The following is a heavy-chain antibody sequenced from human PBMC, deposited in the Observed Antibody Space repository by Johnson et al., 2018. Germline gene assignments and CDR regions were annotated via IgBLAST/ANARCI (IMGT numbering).Heavy chain of an antibody. CDR1: GFTFRNYG. Sequence: QEGLGESGGGVVQPGRSLRLSCAASGFTFRNYGMHWVRQAPGKGLEWVALISYDGSNTDDTASVNGRFTISRDNSENTLYPQMNTLRPDDTGVYYCAQDPVWVAVVPTAEYFQHWGQGTLVTVSS. V-gene: IGHV3-30*18. CDR2: ISYDGSNT. D-gene: IGHD2-2*01. J-gene: IGHJ1*01. CDR3: AQDPVWVAVVPTAEYFQH.